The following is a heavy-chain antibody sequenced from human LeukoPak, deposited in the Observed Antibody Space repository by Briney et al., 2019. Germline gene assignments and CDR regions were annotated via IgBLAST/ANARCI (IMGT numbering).Heavy chain of an antibody. Sequence: ASVKVSCKASGYTFTGYYLHWVRQAPGQGLEWMGWINPNSGDTHYAQKFQGRVTMTEDTSTDTAYMELSSLRSEDTAVYYCARAPPQYYYDSSGYCPDYWGQGTLVTVSS. CDR2: INPNSGDT. V-gene: IGHV1-2*02. CDR3: ARAPPQYYYDSSGYCPDY. J-gene: IGHJ4*02. CDR1: GYTFTGYY. D-gene: IGHD3-22*01.